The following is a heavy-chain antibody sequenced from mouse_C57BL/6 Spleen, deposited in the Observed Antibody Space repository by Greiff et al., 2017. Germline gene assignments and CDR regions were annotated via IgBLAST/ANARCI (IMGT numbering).Heavy chain of an antibody. J-gene: IGHJ3*01. V-gene: IGHV1-18*01. CDR3: SRGHYYGSSPAWFAY. CDR2: INPNNGGT. CDR1: GYTFTDYN. D-gene: IGHD1-1*01. Sequence: EVQLQQSGPELVKPGASVKISCKASGYTFTDYNMDWVKQSHGKSLEWIGDINPNNGGTSYNQKFKGKATLTVDKSSSTAYMELSSLTSEDTAVYYWSRGHYYGSSPAWFAYWGQGTLVTVSA.